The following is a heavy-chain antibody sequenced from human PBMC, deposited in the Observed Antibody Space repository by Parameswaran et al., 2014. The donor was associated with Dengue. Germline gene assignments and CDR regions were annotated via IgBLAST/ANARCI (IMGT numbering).Heavy chain of an antibody. V-gene: IGHV3-23*01. J-gene: IGHJ3*02. CDR3: AKLTMIVVVMAAFDI. Sequence: RWIRPAPRKGLEWVSAISGSGGSTYYADSVKGRFTISRDNSKNTLYLQMNSLRAEDTAVYYCAKLTMIVVVMAAFDIWGQGTMVTVSS. D-gene: IGHD3-22*01. CDR2: ISGSGGST.